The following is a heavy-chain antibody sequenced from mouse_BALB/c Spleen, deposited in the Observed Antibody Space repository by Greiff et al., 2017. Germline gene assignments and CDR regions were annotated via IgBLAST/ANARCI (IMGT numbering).Heavy chain of an antibody. D-gene: IGHD2-14*01. CDR2: ISNGGGST. CDR1: GFTFSSYT. CDR3: ARHDRYWFAY. Sequence: EVQRVESGGGLVQPGGSLKLSCAASGFTFSSYTMSWVRQTPEKRLEWVAYISNGGGSTYYPDTVKGRFTISRDNAKNTLYLQMSSLKSEDTAMYYCARHDRYWFAYWGQGTLVTVSA. J-gene: IGHJ3*01. V-gene: IGHV5-12-2*01.